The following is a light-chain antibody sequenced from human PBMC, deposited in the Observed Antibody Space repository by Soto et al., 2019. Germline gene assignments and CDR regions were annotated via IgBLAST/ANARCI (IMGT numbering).Light chain of an antibody. V-gene: IGKV3-20*01. CDR3: QQYSSSPET. CDR2: GAS. J-gene: IGKJ1*01. CDR1: QGLTTGN. Sequence: EIVLTQSPGTLSLSPGERATLPGRPSQGLTTGNLAWYQHIPGQAPRLLIYGASSRATGIPDRFSGSGSGTDFTLSVSGLEPEDFAVYYCQQYSSSPETFGQGTKVEIK.